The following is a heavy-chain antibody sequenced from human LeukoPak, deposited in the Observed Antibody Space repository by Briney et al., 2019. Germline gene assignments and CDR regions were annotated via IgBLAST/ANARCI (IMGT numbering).Heavy chain of an antibody. J-gene: IGHJ6*03. CDR2: IYYSGST. Sequence: SQTLSLTCTVSGGSISSGDYYWSWIRQPPGKGLEWIGYIYYSGSTYYNPSLKSRVTISVDTSKNQFSLKLSSVTAADTAVYYCARTFYYDSRAYYYYMDVWGKGTTVTVSS. D-gene: IGHD3-22*01. V-gene: IGHV4-30-4*08. CDR3: ARTFYYDSRAYYYYMDV. CDR1: GGSISSGDYY.